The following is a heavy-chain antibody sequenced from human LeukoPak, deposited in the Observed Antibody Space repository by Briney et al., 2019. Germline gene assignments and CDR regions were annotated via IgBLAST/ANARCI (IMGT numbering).Heavy chain of an antibody. V-gene: IGHV4-31*11. CDR2: INYSGST. Sequence: SETLSLTCAVSGGSISSGGYRWTWIRQYPGKGLEWIGYINYSGSTYYNPSLKSRVIVSVDTSKNQFSLNLNSVTAADTAVYYCAREMDAHPRIVVWGQGTLVTVSS. J-gene: IGHJ1*01. D-gene: IGHD2-21*01. CDR3: AREMDAHPRIVV. CDR1: GGSISSGGYR.